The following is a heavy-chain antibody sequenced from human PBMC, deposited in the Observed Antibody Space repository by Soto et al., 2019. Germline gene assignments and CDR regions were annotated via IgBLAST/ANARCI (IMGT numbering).Heavy chain of an antibody. J-gene: IGHJ4*02. Sequence: GGSLRLSCAASGFTFSSYAMSWVRQAPGKGLEWVSAISGSGGSTYYADSVKGRFTISRDNSKKTLYLQMNSLIAEDTAVYYCAKRVICSSTSCYPSTFDYWGQGTLVTVSS. D-gene: IGHD2-2*01. CDR1: GFTFSSYA. V-gene: IGHV3-23*01. CDR2: ISGSGGST. CDR3: AKRVICSSTSCYPSTFDY.